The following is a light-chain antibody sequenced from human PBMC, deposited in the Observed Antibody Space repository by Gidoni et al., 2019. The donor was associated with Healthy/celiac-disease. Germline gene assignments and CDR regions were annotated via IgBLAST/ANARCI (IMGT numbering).Light chain of an antibody. J-gene: IGKJ2*04. Sequence: DIVMTQSPLSLPVTPGEPASISFRSSQSLLHSNGYNYLDWYLQKPGQSPQLLSYLGSNRASGGPDRFSGSGSGTDFTLKISRVEAEDVGVYYCMQALQTRCSFGQGTKLEIK. CDR2: LGS. V-gene: IGKV2-28*01. CDR1: QSLLHSNGYNY. CDR3: MQALQTRCS.